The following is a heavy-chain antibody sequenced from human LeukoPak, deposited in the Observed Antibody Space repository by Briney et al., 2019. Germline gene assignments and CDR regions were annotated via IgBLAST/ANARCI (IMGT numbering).Heavy chain of an antibody. V-gene: IGHV4-61*02. CDR3: ARDRIYPNYMDV. J-gene: IGHJ6*03. CDR1: GGSISSGSYY. CDR2: IYTSGST. Sequence: SETLSLTRTVSGGSISSGSYYWSWIRQPAGKGLEWIGRIYTSGSTNYNPSLKSRVTISVDTSKNQFSLKLSSVTAADTAVYYCARDRIYPNYMDVWGKGTTVTISS. D-gene: IGHD2/OR15-2a*01.